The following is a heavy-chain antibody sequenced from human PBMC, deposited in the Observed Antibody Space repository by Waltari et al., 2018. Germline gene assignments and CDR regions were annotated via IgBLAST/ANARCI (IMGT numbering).Heavy chain of an antibody. V-gene: IGHV3-48*04. CDR3: ARTSSVTIYDY. CDR2: ISSSSSTI. J-gene: IGHJ4*02. Sequence: EVQLVESGGGLVQPGGSLRLSCAASGFTFSSYSMNWVRQAPGKGLEWVSYISSSSSTIYYVDSVKGRFTIARDNAKNSLYLQMNSLRAEDTAVYYCARTSSVTIYDYWGQGTLVTVSS. CDR1: GFTFSSYS. D-gene: IGHD3-10*01.